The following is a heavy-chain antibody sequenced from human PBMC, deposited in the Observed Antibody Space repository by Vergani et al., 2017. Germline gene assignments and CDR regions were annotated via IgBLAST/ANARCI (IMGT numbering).Heavy chain of an antibody. D-gene: IGHD6-6*01. Sequence: QVQLQESGPGLVKPSETLSLTCTVSGGSISSHYWSWIRQPPGKGLEWIGYIYYSGSTNYNPSLKSRVTISVDTSKNQLSLKLSSVTAADTAVYYCAGVDRSSSSPLFDYWGQGTLVTVSS. CDR3: AGVDRSSSSPLFDY. CDR1: GGSISSHY. J-gene: IGHJ4*02. CDR2: IYYSGST. V-gene: IGHV4-59*11.